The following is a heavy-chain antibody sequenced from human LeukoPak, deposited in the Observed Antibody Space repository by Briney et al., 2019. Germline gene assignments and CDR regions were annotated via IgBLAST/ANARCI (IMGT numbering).Heavy chain of an antibody. CDR1: GYTFTAYD. D-gene: IGHD3-16*02. Sequence: GASVKVSCNASGYTFTAYDMHWVRQAPGQGLEWMGRINPNRGGTTYAQHFQGRVTMTRDTSISTAYLELSSLRPDDTAMYYCARGPYDYVSGNYRYTAASFDYWGQGTLVTVSS. V-gene: IGHV1-2*06. CDR3: ARGPYDYVSGNYRYTAASFDY. J-gene: IGHJ4*02. CDR2: INPNRGGT.